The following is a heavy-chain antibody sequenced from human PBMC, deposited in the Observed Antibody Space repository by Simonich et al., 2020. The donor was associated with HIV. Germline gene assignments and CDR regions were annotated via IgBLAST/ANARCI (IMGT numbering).Heavy chain of an antibody. Sequence: QVQLVQSGAEVKKPGASVKVSCKASGYTFTGYYIHWVRQDPGKGLEYRGWINPKRGGTNYAQKFQGRVTMTRDTSISTAYMELSRLESDDTAMYYCARGVDSGSYFWFDPWGQGTLVTVSS. D-gene: IGHD1-26*01. CDR2: INPKRGGT. J-gene: IGHJ5*02. V-gene: IGHV1-2*02. CDR1: GYTFTGYY. CDR3: ARGVDSGSYFWFDP.